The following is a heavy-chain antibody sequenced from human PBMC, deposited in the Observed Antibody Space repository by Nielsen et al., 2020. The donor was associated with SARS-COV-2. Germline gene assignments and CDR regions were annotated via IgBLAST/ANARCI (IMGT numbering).Heavy chain of an antibody. D-gene: IGHD6-6*01. J-gene: IGHJ4*02. CDR2: ISGSGGST. V-gene: IGHV3-23*01. CDR3: AKGFLEYSSPQAFDY. Sequence: WIRQPPGKGLEWVSAISGSGGSTYYADSVKGRFTISRDNSKNTLYLQMNSLRAEDTAVYYCAKGFLEYSSPQAFDYWGQGTLVTVSS.